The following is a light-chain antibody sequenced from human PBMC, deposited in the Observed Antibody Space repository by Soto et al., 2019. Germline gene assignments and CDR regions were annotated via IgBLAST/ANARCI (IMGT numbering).Light chain of an antibody. CDR2: ESN. J-gene: IGLJ3*02. CDR1: SSNIGNNY. Sequence: QSVLTQPPSVSAAPGQKVTISCSGSSSNIGNNYVSWYQQLPGTAPKLLIYESNKRYSGIPDRFAASKSGTSATLGITGLQTGDEDDYYCGTWDNSLSAWVFGGGTKLTVL. V-gene: IGLV1-51*02. CDR3: GTWDNSLSAWV.